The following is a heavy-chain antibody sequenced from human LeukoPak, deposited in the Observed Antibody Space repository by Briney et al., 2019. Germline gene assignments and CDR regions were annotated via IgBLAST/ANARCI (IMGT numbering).Heavy chain of an antibody. Sequence: GGSLRLSCAASGFTFSSYAMHWVRQAPGKGLEWVAVISYDGSNKYYADSVKGRFTISRDNSKNTLYLQMNSLRAEDTAVYYCANLPLRRAVADWFDPWGQGTLVTVSS. D-gene: IGHD6-19*01. J-gene: IGHJ5*02. CDR3: ANLPLRRAVADWFDP. CDR2: ISYDGSNK. V-gene: IGHV3-30-3*01. CDR1: GFTFSSYA.